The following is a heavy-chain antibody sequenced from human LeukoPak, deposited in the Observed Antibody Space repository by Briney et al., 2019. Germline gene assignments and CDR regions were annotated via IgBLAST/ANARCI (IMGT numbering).Heavy chain of an antibody. V-gene: IGHV3-48*01. D-gene: IGHD2-15*01. CDR2: ISSSSSTI. J-gene: IGHJ4*02. CDR1: GFTFSSYS. CDR3: ARGGYCSGGSCYSVY. Sequence: GGSLRLSCAASGFTFSSYSMNWVRQAPGKGLEWVSYISSSSSTIYYADSVKGRFTISRDNSKNTLYLQMNSLRAEDTAVYYCARGGYCSGGSCYSVYWGQGTLVTVSS.